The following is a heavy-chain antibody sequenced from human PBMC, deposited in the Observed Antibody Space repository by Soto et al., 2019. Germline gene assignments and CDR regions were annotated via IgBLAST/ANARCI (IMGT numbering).Heavy chain of an antibody. V-gene: IGHV3-9*01. J-gene: IGHJ6*03. D-gene: IGHD3-16*01. Sequence: EVQLVESGGGLVQPGRSLRLSCAASGFTFDQYTMHLFRQAPGKGLEWVSSITWHSGTIGYADSVKGRFTISRDNAKNSVYLQMNSLRGEDTALYYCAKEMITFGDFNYYYMDVWCKGTTFTVSS. CDR2: ITWHSGTI. CDR3: AKEMITFGDFNYYYMDV. CDR1: GFTFDQYT.